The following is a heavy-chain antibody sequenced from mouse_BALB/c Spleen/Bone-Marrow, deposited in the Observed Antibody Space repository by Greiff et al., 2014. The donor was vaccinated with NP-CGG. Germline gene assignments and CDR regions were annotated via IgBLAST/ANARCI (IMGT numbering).Heavy chain of an antibody. Sequence: EVKLVESGAELVRSGASVKLSCTASGFNIKDYYMHWVKQRPEQGLEWIGWIDPENGDTEYVPKFQGKATMTADTSSNTAYLQLSSLTSEATAVYYCNAHITTVSYWGQGTTLTVSS. CDR2: IDPENGDT. CDR1: GFNIKDYY. J-gene: IGHJ2*01. CDR3: NAHITTVSY. V-gene: IGHV14-4*02. D-gene: IGHD1-1*01.